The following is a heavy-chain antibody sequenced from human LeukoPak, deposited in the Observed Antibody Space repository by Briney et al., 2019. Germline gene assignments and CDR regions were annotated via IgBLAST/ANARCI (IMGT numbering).Heavy chain of an antibody. CDR3: AISKRKDCSSTSCYFVYYYYYMDV. V-gene: IGHV4-4*07. D-gene: IGHD2-2*01. J-gene: IGHJ6*03. CDR1: DDSMSSYF. CDR2: IYTSGST. Sequence: SETLSLTCTVSDDSMSSYFWSWIRQPAGKGLEWIGRIYTSGSTNYNPSLKSRVTISVDTSKNQFSLKLSSVTAADTAVYYCAISKRKDCSSTSCYFVYYYYYMDVWGKGTTVTVSS.